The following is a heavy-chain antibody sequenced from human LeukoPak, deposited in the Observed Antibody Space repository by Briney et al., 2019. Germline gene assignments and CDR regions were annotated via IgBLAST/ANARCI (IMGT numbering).Heavy chain of an antibody. CDR3: ARIPRYTIRRGFDY. V-gene: IGHV4-61*02. J-gene: IGHJ4*02. Sequence: PSQTLSLTGTVSAVSISSGSYYWGWPRQPGGKGLEWIARIYTSRSTNCNPSLKSRVTISVATSKNQFSLTLSSVTAADTAVYYCARIPRYTIRRGFDYWGQGTLVTVSS. CDR1: AVSISSGSYY. CDR2: IYTSRST. D-gene: IGHD5-18*01.